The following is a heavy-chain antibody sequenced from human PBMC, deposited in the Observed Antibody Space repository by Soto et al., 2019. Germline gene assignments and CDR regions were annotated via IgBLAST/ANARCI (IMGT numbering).Heavy chain of an antibody. CDR1: GGSIMSYS. Sequence: ETLSLTCSVSGGSIMSYSGGSIRQPPGKGLEWIGYIYYSGSTNYNPSLKSRVTISVDTSKNQFSLKLSSVTAADTAVYYCARVAPYSSSFSFDYWGQGTLVTVSS. V-gene: IGHV4-59*01. CDR3: ARVAPYSSSFSFDY. D-gene: IGHD6-6*01. J-gene: IGHJ4*02. CDR2: IYYSGST.